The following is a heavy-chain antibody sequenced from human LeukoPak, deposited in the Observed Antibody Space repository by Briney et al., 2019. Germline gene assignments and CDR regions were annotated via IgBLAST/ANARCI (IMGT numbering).Heavy chain of an antibody. CDR1: GGTFSSYA. D-gene: IGHD6-19*01. V-gene: IGHV1-69*05. J-gene: IGHJ1*01. CDR2: IIPIFGTA. CDR3: ARDIGPWLVGAEYFQH. Sequence: GASVKVSCKASGGTFSSYAISWVRQAPGQGLEWMGGIIPIFGTANYAQKFQGRVTITTDESTSTAYMELSSLRSEDTAVYYCARDIGPWLVGAEYFQHWGQGTLVTASS.